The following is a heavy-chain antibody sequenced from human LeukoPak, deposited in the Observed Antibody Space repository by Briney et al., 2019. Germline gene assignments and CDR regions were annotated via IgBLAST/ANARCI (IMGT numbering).Heavy chain of an antibody. Sequence: PSETLSPTCTVSGGSISSYYWSWIRQPPGKGLEWIGYFYYSGSTNYNPSLRSRVTISVDTSKNQFSLKLSSVTAADTAVYYCARLGGIVPNNYYFDYWGQGTLVTVSS. CDR1: GGSISSYY. J-gene: IGHJ4*02. D-gene: IGHD1-20*01. CDR3: ARLGGIVPNNYYFDY. V-gene: IGHV4-59*08. CDR2: FYYSGST.